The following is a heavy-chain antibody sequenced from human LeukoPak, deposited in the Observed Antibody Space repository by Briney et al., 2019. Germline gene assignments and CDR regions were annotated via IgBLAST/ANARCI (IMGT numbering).Heavy chain of an antibody. CDR1: GGSMSNYY. Sequence: PSETLSLTCTVSGGSMSNYYWSWIRQPPGKGLEWIGYTYYSGSTNYNPSLKSRVTISVDTSKNKFSLKLRSVTAADTAVYYCARVCGGDCYPLGFDPWGQGTLVTVSS. D-gene: IGHD2-21*02. V-gene: IGHV4-59*01. CDR2: TYYSGST. CDR3: ARVCGGDCYPLGFDP. J-gene: IGHJ5*02.